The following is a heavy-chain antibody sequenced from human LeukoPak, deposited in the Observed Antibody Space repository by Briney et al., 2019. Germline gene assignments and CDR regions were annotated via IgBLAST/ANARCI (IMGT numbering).Heavy chain of an antibody. J-gene: IGHJ3*02. CDR1: GFTFSSYW. Sequence: GGSLRLSCAASGFTFSSYWMHWVRQAPGKGLVWVSRINSDGSSTSYADSVKGRFTISRDNSKNTLYLQMNSLRAEDTAVYYCASASDYGGNSYAFDIWGQGTMVTVSS. D-gene: IGHD4-23*01. CDR2: INSDGSST. V-gene: IGHV3-74*01. CDR3: ASASDYGGNSYAFDI.